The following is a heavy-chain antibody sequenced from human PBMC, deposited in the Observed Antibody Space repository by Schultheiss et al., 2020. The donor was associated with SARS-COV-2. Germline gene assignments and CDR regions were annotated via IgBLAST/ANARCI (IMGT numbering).Heavy chain of an antibody. CDR2: INHSGST. Sequence: SETLSLTCAVYGGSFRGYYWSWIRQPPGKGLEWIGEINHSGSTNYNPSLKSRVIISVDTSKNQFSLKLSSVTAADTAVYYCARGTLLEYTNWFDPWGQGTLVTVSS. J-gene: IGHJ5*02. CDR1: GGSFRGYY. CDR3: ARGTLLEYTNWFDP. D-gene: IGHD1-1*01. V-gene: IGHV4-34*01.